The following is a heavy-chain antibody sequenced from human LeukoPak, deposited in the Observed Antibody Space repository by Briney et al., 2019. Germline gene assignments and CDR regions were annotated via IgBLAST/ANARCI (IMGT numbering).Heavy chain of an antibody. D-gene: IGHD3-22*01. V-gene: IGHV1-46*01. CDR1: GYTFTSYY. Sequence: ASVKVSCKASGYTFTSYYMHWVRQAPGQGLEWMGIINPSGGSTSYAQKFQGRVTMTRDMSTSTVYMELSSLRSEDTAVYYCARDPYYYDSSGLPFVKYYFDYWGQGTLVTVSS. J-gene: IGHJ4*02. CDR3: ARDPYYYDSSGLPFVKYYFDY. CDR2: INPSGGST.